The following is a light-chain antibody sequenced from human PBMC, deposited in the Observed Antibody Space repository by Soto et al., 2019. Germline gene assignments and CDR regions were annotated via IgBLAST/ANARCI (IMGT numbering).Light chain of an antibody. V-gene: IGKV3-20*01. J-gene: IGKJ1*01. CDR1: QSVSSSY. CDR3: QQYGRT. Sequence: EIVLTQSPGTLSLSPGERATLSCRASQSVSSSYLAWYQQKPGQAPRLLIYGASSRATGIPDRFSGSGSGTDFTLSISGLEREDFAVYYCQQYGRTFGQGTKVEIK. CDR2: GAS.